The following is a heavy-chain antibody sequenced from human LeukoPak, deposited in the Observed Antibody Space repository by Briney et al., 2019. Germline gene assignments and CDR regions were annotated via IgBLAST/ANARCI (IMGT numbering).Heavy chain of an antibody. CDR3: ARDRPYCSGGSCYSVNWFDP. J-gene: IGHJ5*02. CDR2: IYHSGST. CDR1: GGSISSGGYS. Sequence: SETLSLTCIVSGGSISSGGYSWSWIRQPPGKGLEWIGYIYHSGSTYYNPSLKSRVTISVDRSKNQFSLKLSSVTAADTAVYYCARDRPYCSGGSCYSVNWFDPWGQGTLVTVSS. D-gene: IGHD2-15*01. V-gene: IGHV4-30-2*01.